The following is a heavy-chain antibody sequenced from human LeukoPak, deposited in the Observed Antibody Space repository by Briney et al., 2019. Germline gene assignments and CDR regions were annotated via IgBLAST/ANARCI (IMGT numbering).Heavy chain of an antibody. Sequence: GGSLRLSCAASGFTFSTYWMTWVRQAPGKGLEWVANIKQDGSEKHYVDSVKGRFTISRDNAKNSLYLQMNSLRAEDTAVYYCARVGSSGWYAYFDYWGQGTLVTVSS. J-gene: IGHJ4*02. V-gene: IGHV3-7*01. D-gene: IGHD6-19*01. CDR1: GFTFSTYW. CDR3: ARVGSSGWYAYFDY. CDR2: IKQDGSEK.